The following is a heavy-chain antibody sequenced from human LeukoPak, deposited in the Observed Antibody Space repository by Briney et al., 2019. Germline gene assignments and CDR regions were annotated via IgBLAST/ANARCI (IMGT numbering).Heavy chain of an antibody. J-gene: IGHJ5*02. CDR3: ARQKYHCSSTSCYGRINWFDP. CDR1: GYIFTSYW. Sequence: GESLKISCKGSGYIFTSYWIGWVRQMPGKGLEWMGIIYPGDSDTRYSPSFQGQVTISADKSISTAYLQWSSLKASDTAMYYCARQKYHCSSTSCYGRINWFDPWGQGTLVTVSS. D-gene: IGHD2-2*01. V-gene: IGHV5-51*01. CDR2: IYPGDSDT.